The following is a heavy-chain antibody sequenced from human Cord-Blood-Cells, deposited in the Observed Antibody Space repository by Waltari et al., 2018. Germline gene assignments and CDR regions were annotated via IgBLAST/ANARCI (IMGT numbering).Heavy chain of an antibody. V-gene: IGHV1-8*02. CDR2: MSTNRGNT. CDR1: GYTFTSYD. D-gene: IGHD1-26*01. CDR3: AIGSYLASRAEYFPH. J-gene: IGHJ1*01. Sequence: QVQLVQSGAGVKKPGASVKVSCKASGYTFTSYDINWVRQATGQGLEWMGCMSTNRGNTGYAQKFQGRGTMTMNTSMSTAYMGLSRLRSEDTAVYYCAIGSYLASRAEYFPHWGQGTLVTVSS.